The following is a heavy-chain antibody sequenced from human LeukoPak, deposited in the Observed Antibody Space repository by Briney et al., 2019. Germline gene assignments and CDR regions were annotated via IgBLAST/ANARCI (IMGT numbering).Heavy chain of an antibody. Sequence: SVKVSCKASGGTFSSYAISWVRQAPGQGLEWMGRIIPILGIANYAQKFQGRVTITADKSTSTAYMELSSLRSEDAAVYYCARDQSSMIADYWGQGTLVTVSS. V-gene: IGHV1-69*04. CDR3: ARDQSSMIADY. CDR1: GGTFSSYA. J-gene: IGHJ4*02. CDR2: IIPILGIA. D-gene: IGHD3-22*01.